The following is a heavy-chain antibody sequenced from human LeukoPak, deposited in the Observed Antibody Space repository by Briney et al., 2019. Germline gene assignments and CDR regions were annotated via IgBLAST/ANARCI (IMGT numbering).Heavy chain of an antibody. J-gene: IGHJ4*02. CDR1: GGSISNYY. D-gene: IGHD3-16*01. CDR2: IYTSGST. V-gene: IGHV4-4*09. Sequence: SETLSLTCTVSGGSISNYYWSWIRHPPGKGLEWIGYIYTSGSTNYNPSLKSRVTISVDTSKNQFSLQLSSVTAADTAVYYCARPWGYWGQGTLVTVSS. CDR3: ARPWGY.